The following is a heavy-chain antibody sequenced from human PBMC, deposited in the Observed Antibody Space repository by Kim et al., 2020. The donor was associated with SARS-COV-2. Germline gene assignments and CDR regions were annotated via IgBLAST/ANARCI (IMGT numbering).Heavy chain of an antibody. CDR3: ARDDDF. J-gene: IGHJ4*02. V-gene: IGHV3-53*01. CDR2: SGGST. Sequence: SGGSTYYADSVTGRFTISRDNSKNTVYLQINSLRVEDTAVYYCARDDDFWGQGTLVTVSS.